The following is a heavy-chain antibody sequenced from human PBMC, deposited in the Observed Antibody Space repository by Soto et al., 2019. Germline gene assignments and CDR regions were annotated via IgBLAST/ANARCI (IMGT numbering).Heavy chain of an antibody. Sequence: SETLSLTCAFSCGSFIGYYWTWIRQIPGKGLEWIGEINQSGNTKYNPSLMSRVTMSVDTSRNQFSLKLRSVTAADTAVYYCARPSYALNWDFHYGMQVWGQGTSVTVSS. CDR1: CGSFIGYY. CDR2: INQSGNT. D-gene: IGHD2-2*01. CDR3: ARPSYALNWDFHYGMQV. J-gene: IGHJ6*02. V-gene: IGHV4-34*01.